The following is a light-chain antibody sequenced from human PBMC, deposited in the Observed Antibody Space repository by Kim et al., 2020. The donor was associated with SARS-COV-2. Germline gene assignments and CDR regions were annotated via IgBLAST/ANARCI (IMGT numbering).Light chain of an antibody. CDR2: DVS. V-gene: IGLV2-11*01. J-gene: IGLJ3*02. Sequence: GQSVTLSCTGTSSDVGGYNYVSWYQQHPGKAPKLMMYDVSKRPSGVPDRFSGSKSGNTASLTISGLQAEDEADYYCCSYAGNYTWVFGGGTQLTVL. CDR1: SSDVGGYNY. CDR3: CSYAGNYTWV.